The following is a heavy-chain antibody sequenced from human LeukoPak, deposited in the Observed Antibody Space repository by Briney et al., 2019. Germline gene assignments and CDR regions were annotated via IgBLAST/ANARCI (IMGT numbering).Heavy chain of an antibody. D-gene: IGHD5-18*01. Sequence: SVKVSCKASGYTFTGYYMHWVRQAPGQGLEWMGRIIPIFGTANYAQKFQGRVTITTDESTSTAYMELSSLRSEDTAVYYCASSVDTAMVFDYWGQGTLVTVSS. J-gene: IGHJ4*02. CDR2: IIPIFGTA. V-gene: IGHV1-69*05. CDR1: GYTFTGYY. CDR3: ASSVDTAMVFDY.